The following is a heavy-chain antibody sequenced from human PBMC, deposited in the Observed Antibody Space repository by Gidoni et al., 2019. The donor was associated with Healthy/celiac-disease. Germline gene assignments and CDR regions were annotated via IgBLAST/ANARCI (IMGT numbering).Heavy chain of an antibody. V-gene: IGHV5-10-1*03. CDR1: GYSFTSYW. J-gene: IGHJ4*02. D-gene: IGHD3-22*01. CDR3: ARADYYDSSGYYCDY. Sequence: EVQLVQSGAEVKKPGESLRISCKGSGYSFTSYWISCGRQMPWKGLEWMGRIDSSDSYTNYSPSFQGHVTISADKSISTAYLQWSSLKASDTAMYYCARADYYDSSGYYCDYWGQGTLVTVSS. CDR2: IDSSDSYT.